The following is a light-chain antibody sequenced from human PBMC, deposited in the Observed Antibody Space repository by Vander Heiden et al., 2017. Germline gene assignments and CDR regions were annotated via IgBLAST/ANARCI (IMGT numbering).Light chain of an antibody. CDR1: SRDVGGYNY. CDR3: CSYAGSYTWV. CDR2: DVS. Sequence: QSALTQPRSVSGSPGQSVTISCTGTSRDVGGYNYVSVYQQHPGKAPKLMIYDVSKRPSGVPDRFSGSKSGNTASLTISGLQAEDEADYYGCSYAGSYTWVFGGGTKLTVL. J-gene: IGLJ3*02. V-gene: IGLV2-11*01.